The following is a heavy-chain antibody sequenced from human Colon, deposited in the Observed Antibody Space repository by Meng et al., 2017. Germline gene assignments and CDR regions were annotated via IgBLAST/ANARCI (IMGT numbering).Heavy chain of an antibody. J-gene: IGHJ4*02. CDR2: IYYSGST. V-gene: IGHV4-59*01. CDR1: GGSISSYS. CDR3: ARVGANDDILTG. Sequence: SETLLTCTVSGGSISSYSWSWIRQPPGKGLEWIEYIYYSGSTNYSPSLKSRVTISVDTSKNQFSLKLSSVTAADTAVYYCARVGANDDILTGWGQGTLVTVSS. D-gene: IGHD3-9*01.